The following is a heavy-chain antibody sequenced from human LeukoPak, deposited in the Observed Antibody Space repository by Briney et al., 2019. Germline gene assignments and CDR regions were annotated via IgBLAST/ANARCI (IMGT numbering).Heavy chain of an antibody. V-gene: IGHV3-48*01. Sequence: PGGSLRLSCAASGFTFSTYTMYWVRHPPGKRLEWVSIIGNNGGGIHYADSVKGRFTISRDNAKNSLYLQMNSLRAEDTAVYYCARGVSPTVQLERQGYWGQGTLVTVSS. CDR3: ARGVSPTVQLERQGY. CDR1: GFTFSTYT. J-gene: IGHJ4*02. CDR2: IGNNGGGI. D-gene: IGHD1-1*01.